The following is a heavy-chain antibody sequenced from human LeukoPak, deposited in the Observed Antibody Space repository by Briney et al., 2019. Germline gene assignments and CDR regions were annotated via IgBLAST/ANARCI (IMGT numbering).Heavy chain of an antibody. V-gene: IGHV4-59*11. J-gene: IGHJ6*03. D-gene: IGHD3-3*01. CDR3: ARDHRNYDFWSGYSNYYYMDV. Sequence: PSETLSLTCTVSGGSISSHYWSWIRQPPGKGLEWIGYIYYSGSTNYNPSLKSRVTISVDTSKNQFSLKLRSVAAADTAVYYCARDHRNYDFWSGYSNYYYMDVWGKGTTVTVSS. CDR2: IYYSGST. CDR1: GGSISSHY.